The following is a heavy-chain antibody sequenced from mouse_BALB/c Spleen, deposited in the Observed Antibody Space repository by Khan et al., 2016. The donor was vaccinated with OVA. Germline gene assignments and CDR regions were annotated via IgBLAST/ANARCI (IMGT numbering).Heavy chain of an antibody. CDR3: ARNREPDYFDY. V-gene: IGHV2-9*02. Sequence: QVQLKESGPDLVAPSQSLSITCTVTGFSLTSYAIHWIRQPPGKGLEWLGVIWAGGSTNYNSALMSRLSISKDNSKSQVFLKMNSLQTHDTAIYYCARNREPDYFDYWGQGTTLTVSS. J-gene: IGHJ2*01. CDR2: IWAGGST. CDR1: GFSLTSYA.